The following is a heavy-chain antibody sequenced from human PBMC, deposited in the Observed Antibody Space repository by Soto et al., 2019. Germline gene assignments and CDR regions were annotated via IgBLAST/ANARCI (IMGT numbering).Heavy chain of an antibody. Sequence: LRLSCAAPGFTFSSYWMSLVRQAPLKGLEWVANIKQDGSEKYYVDSVKGRFTISRDNAKNSLYLQMNSLRAEDTAVYYCARESYDFWSGYSHHDAFDIWGQGTMVTVSS. V-gene: IGHV3-7*01. CDR2: IKQDGSEK. J-gene: IGHJ3*02. CDR1: GFTFSSYW. D-gene: IGHD3-3*01. CDR3: ARESYDFWSGYSHHDAFDI.